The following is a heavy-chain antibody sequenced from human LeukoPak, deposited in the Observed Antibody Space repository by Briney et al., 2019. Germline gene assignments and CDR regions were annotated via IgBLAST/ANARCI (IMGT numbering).Heavy chain of an antibody. CDR1: GFTFSNYG. D-gene: IGHD6-19*01. V-gene: IGHV3-33*01. CDR3: AREWGPIAVSGGPGY. CDR2: IWFDGRNK. J-gene: IGHJ4*02. Sequence: PGGSLRLPCAASGFTFSNYGMHWVRQAPGKGLEWVALIWFDGRNKFHADSVKGRFTISRDNSKNTLFLQMNSLRAEDTAVYYCAREWGPIAVSGGPGYWGQGALVTVSS.